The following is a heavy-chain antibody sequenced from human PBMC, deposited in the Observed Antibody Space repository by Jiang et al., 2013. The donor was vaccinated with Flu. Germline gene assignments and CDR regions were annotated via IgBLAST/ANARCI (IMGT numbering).Heavy chain of an antibody. CDR2: IYHSGST. J-gene: IGHJ4*02. D-gene: IGHD3-16*02. CDR1: GYSISSGYY. V-gene: IGHV4-38-2*01. Sequence: GLLKPSETLSLTCAVSGYSISSGYYWGWIRQPPGKGLEWIGSIYHSGSTYYNPSLKSRVTISVDTSKNQFSLKLSSVTAADTAVYYCARVPDYDYVWGSYRFREGWDYWGQGTLVTVSS. CDR3: ARVPDYDYVWGSYRFREGWDY.